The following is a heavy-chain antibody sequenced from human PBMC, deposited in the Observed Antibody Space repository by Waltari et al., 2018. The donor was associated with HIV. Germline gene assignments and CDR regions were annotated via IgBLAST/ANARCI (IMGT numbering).Heavy chain of an antibody. J-gene: IGHJ4*02. CDR3: ARALTNGPEGY. CDR2: ISSRSGYI. D-gene: IGHD2-8*01. CDR1: GFSLSDFS. V-gene: IGHV3-21*01. Sequence: EVQLVESGGGLVNPGGSLRLSCAASGFSLSDFSMNWVRQAPGKGLEWVSSISSRSGYIYYADSVKGRFTISRDNAKNSLFLQMNSLRADDTAVYYCARALTNGPEGYWGQGTLVTVSS.